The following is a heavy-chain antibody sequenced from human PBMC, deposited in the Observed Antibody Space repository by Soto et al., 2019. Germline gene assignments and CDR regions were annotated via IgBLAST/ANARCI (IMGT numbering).Heavy chain of an antibody. CDR1: GYTFTTSW. CDR3: AIGGLGYGNWFDP. Sequence: PGESLKISCKTSGYTFTTSWINWVRQKAGKGLEWMGRIDPSDSFTNYSPSLEGHVTFSVDKSISTAYLQWSSLKASDTAMYYCAIGGLGYGNWFDPWGQGTLVTVSS. J-gene: IGHJ5*02. V-gene: IGHV5-10-1*01. D-gene: IGHD5-18*01. CDR2: IDPSDSFT.